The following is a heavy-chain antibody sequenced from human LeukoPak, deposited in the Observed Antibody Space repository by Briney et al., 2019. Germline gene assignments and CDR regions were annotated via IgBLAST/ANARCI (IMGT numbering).Heavy chain of an antibody. V-gene: IGHV3-7*01. Sequence: PGGSLRLSCAASGFTFSSYWVIWVRQAPGKGLEWVANIKQDGSEKYYVDSVKGRFTISRDNAKSSLYLQMNSLRAEDTAVYYCARDLWGGYLGGDYWGQGTLVTVSS. CDR2: IKQDGSEK. CDR3: ARDLWGGYLGGDY. CDR1: GFTFSSYW. D-gene: IGHD3-3*01. J-gene: IGHJ4*02.